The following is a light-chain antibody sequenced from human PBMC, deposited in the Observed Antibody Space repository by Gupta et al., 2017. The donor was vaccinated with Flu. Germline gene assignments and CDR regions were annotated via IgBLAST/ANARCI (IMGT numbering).Light chain of an antibody. CDR1: NSNIGSGYD. CDR2: GNN. CDR3: QSYDDSLSHYV. Sequence: QPVLTQPPSVSGATGQTVTISCTGYNSNIGSGYDVHWYQQLPGTAPKLLISGNNNRPSGVPDRFAVSKSDTSASLAIAGLQAEDEADYYCQSYDDSLSHYVFGAGTKVTVL. J-gene: IGLJ1*01. V-gene: IGLV1-40*01.